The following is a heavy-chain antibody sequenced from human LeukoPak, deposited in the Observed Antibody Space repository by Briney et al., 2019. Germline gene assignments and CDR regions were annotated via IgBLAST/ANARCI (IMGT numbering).Heavy chain of an antibody. CDR2: IIPIFGTA. V-gene: IGHV1-69*01. J-gene: IGHJ5*02. D-gene: IGHD2-2*02. CDR1: GGTFSSYA. Sequence: ASVKVSCKASGGTFSSYAISWVRQAPGQGLEWMGGIIPIFGTANYAQKFQGRVTITADESTSTAYMELSSLRSEDTAVYYCARLGAIGRGTWFDPWGQGTLVTVSS. CDR3: ARLGAIGRGTWFDP.